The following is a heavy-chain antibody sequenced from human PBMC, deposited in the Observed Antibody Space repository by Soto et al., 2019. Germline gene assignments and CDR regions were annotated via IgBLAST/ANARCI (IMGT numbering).Heavy chain of an antibody. CDR3: ARDPYALYYFDY. CDR1: GFPFSTYT. CDR2: MSFDGNNK. V-gene: IGHV3-30-3*01. Sequence: QIQLVESGGGVVQPGRSLRLSCAASGFPFSTYTLHWVRQAPGTGLEWVAVMSFDGNNKYYADSVKGRFTISSDNSKNTLYLQVNSLRAEDTAVYYCARDPYALYYFDYWGQGTLVTVSS. J-gene: IGHJ4*02. D-gene: IGHD2-2*01.